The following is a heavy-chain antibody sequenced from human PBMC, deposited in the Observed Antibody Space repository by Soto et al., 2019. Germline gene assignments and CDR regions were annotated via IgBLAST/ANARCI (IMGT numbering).Heavy chain of an antibody. CDR3: ARDDYGDPSPVGMDV. D-gene: IGHD4-17*01. J-gene: IGHJ6*02. Sequence: GGSLRLSCAASGFTFSSYSMNWVRQAPGKGLEWVSSISSSSSYIYYADSVKGRFTISRDNAKNSLYLQMNSLRAEDTAVYYCARDDYGDPSPVGMDVWGQGTTVTVSS. CDR2: ISSSSSYI. CDR1: GFTFSSYS. V-gene: IGHV3-21*01.